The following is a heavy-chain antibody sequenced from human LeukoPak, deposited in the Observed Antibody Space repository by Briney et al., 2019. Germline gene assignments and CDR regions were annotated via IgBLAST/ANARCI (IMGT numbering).Heavy chain of an antibody. CDR2: INHSGST. CDR3: ARSITMVRGATDY. CDR1: GGSFSGYY. Sequence: PSETLSLTCAVYGGSFSGYYWSWIRQPPGKGLEWIGEINHSGSTNYNPSLKSRVTISVDTSKNQFSLKLSSVTAADTAVYYCARSITMVRGATDYWGQGTLVTVSS. V-gene: IGHV4-34*01. J-gene: IGHJ4*02. D-gene: IGHD3-10*01.